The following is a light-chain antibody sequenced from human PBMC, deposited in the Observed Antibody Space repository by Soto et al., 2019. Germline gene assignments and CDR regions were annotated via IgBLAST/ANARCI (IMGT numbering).Light chain of an antibody. Sequence: IQLTQSLSSLSASVGDRVTITCRASQAIANYLAWYQQKPGEAPKLLIYAASALYGRVPSSISGSGSGTDFALTITSLQAEDFATYYCQQLRMYPSTVGGGTKVDSK. J-gene: IGKJ4*01. V-gene: IGKV1-9*01. CDR1: QAIANY. CDR2: AAS. CDR3: QQLRMYPST.